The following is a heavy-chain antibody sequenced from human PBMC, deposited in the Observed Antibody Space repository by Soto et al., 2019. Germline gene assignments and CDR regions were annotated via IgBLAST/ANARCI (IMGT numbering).Heavy chain of an antibody. D-gene: IGHD6-13*01. CDR2: ISYDGSNK. CDR3: AKDSVKQQLVLSAFDI. J-gene: IGHJ3*02. V-gene: IGHV3-30*18. Sequence: AGGSLRLSCAASGFTFSSYGTHWVRQAPGKGLEWVAVISYDGSNKYYADSVKGRFTISRDNSKNTLYLQMNSLRAEDTAVYYCAKDSVKQQLVLSAFDIWGQGTMVTVSS. CDR1: GFTFSSYG.